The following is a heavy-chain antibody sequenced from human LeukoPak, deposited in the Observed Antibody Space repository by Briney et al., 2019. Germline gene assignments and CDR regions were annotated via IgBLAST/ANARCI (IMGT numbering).Heavy chain of an antibody. CDR1: GFTFSTYN. J-gene: IGHJ4*02. D-gene: IGHD4-17*01. CDR2: ITSSSTNI. Sequence: GGSLRLSCAASGFTFSTYNMNWVRQAPGKGLEWVSHITSSSTNIYYADSVKGRFTISRDNAKNALSLQMNSLRDEDTAVYYCARDRSTVTLDYWGQGTLVTVSS. V-gene: IGHV3-48*02. CDR3: ARDRSTVTLDY.